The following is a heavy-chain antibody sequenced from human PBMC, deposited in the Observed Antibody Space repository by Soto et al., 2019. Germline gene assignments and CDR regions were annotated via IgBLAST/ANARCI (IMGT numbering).Heavy chain of an antibody. D-gene: IGHD4-17*01. Sequence: SVKVSCKASGYTFTSYGISWVRQAPGQGLEWMGRIIPILGIANYAQKFQGRVTITADKSTSTAYMELSSLRSEDTAVYYCARDSYGDSYYMDVWGKGTTVTVS. CDR2: IIPILGIA. J-gene: IGHJ6*03. CDR3: ARDSYGDSYYMDV. V-gene: IGHV1-69*04. CDR1: GYTFTSYG.